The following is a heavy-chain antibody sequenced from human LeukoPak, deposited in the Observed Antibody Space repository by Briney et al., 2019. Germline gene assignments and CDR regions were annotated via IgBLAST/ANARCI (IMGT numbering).Heavy chain of an antibody. J-gene: IGHJ4*02. CDR2: TYYRSKWYS. CDR1: GDSVSSNSVA. CDR3: ARLIGSVDTAVDY. Sequence: PSQTLSLTCAISGDSVSSNSVAWNWIRQSPSRGLEWLGRTYYRSKWYSDYAVSVKSRITFSPDTSKNQFSLHLNSVTPEDTAVYYCARLIGSVDTAVDYWGQGTLVTVSS. D-gene: IGHD5-18*01. V-gene: IGHV6-1*01.